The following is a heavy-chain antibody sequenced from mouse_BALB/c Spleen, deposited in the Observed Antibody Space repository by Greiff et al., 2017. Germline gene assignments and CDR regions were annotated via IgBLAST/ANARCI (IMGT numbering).Heavy chain of an antibody. CDR3: ARGASYGSSYYFDY. D-gene: IGHD1-1*01. J-gene: IGHJ2*01. Sequence: EVKLVESGPELVKPGASVKMSCKASGYTFTSYLMHWVKQKPGQGLEWIGYINPYNDGTKYNEKFKGKATLTSDKSSSTAYMELSSLTSEDSAVYYCARGASYGSSYYFDYWGQGTTLTVSS. CDR2: INPYNDGT. CDR1: GYTFTSYL. V-gene: IGHV1-14*01.